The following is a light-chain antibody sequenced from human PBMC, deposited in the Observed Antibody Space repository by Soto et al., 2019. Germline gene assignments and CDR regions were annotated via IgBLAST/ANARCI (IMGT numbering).Light chain of an antibody. Sequence: SSDVGSYDYVSWYQQYPGKAPKLIIYDISKRPSGVPDRFSGSKSGNTASLTISGLLPEDEADYYCCSYAGSYTYVFRPGTKV. CDR1: SSDVGSYDY. CDR2: DIS. CDR3: CSYAGSYTYV. J-gene: IGLJ1*01. V-gene: IGLV2-11*01.